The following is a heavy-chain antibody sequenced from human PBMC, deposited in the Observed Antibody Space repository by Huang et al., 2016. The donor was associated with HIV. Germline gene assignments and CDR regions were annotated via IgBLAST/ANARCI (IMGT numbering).Heavy chain of an antibody. CDR2: IDWDDDK. J-gene: IGHJ6*03. CDR3: ARIRVVRGVLPFYYMDV. CDR1: GFSLSVSGMS. Sequence: QVTLRESGPALVKPTQTLTLTCTFSGFSLSVSGMSVSWIRQPPGKALEWLARIDWDDDKHNRPSLKTRLTVSKDTSKNQVVLKMTNLDPVDTATYYCARIRVVRGVLPFYYMDVWGKGTTVTVSS. V-gene: IGHV2-70*15. D-gene: IGHD3-10*01.